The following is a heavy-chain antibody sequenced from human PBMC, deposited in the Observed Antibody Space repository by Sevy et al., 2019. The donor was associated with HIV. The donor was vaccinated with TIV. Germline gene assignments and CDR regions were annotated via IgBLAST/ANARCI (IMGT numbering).Heavy chain of an antibody. CDR2: ISGSGGST. CDR3: AKGCSYDSLLDYFDY. D-gene: IGHD3-22*01. Sequence: GGSLRLSCAASGFTFSSYAMSWVRQAPGKGLEWVSAISGSGGSTYYEDSVKGRFTISRDNSKNTLYLQMNSLRAEDTAVYYCAKGCSYDSLLDYFDYWGQGTLVTVSS. CDR1: GFTFSSYA. J-gene: IGHJ4*02. V-gene: IGHV3-23*01.